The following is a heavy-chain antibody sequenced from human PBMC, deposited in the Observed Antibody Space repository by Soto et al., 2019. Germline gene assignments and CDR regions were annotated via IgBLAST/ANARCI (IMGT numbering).Heavy chain of an antibody. CDR2: IYYSGST. CDR1: GGSISSYY. D-gene: IGHD6-19*01. J-gene: IGHJ6*02. CDR3: AREQWRGGMDV. V-gene: IGHV4-59*01. Sequence: PSETLSLTCTVSGGSISSYYWSWIRQPPGKGLEWIGYIYYSGSTNYNPSLKSRVTISVDTSKNQFSLKLSSVTAADTAVYYCAREQWRGGMDVWGQGTTVTVSS.